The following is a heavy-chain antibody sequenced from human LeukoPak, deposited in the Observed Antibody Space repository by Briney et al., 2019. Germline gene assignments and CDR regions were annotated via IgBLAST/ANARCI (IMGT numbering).Heavy chain of an antibody. CDR3: AKTPRKDYYYGMDV. CDR2: ISYDGSNK. J-gene: IGHJ6*04. Sequence: GRSLRLSCAASGFTLSSYGMHWVRQAPGKGLEWVAVISYDGSNKYYADSVKGRFTISRDNSKNTLYLQMNSLRAEDTAVYYCAKTPRKDYYYGMDVWANGTTVTVSS. CDR1: GFTLSSYG. V-gene: IGHV3-30*18.